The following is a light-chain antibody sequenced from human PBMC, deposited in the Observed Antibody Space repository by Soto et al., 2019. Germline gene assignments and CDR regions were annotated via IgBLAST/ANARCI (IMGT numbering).Light chain of an antibody. V-gene: IGKV4-1*01. Sequence: DIVMTQSPDSLAVSLGERATINCKSSQSVLYRSNTKNYLAWYQQKPGQPPNLLIYWASTRESGVPDRFSGSGSGTDFPLTLSSLQAEDVAVYYCQQYYSLPPTFGQGTKVEIK. CDR3: QQYYSLPPT. CDR2: WAS. CDR1: QSVLYRSNTKNY. J-gene: IGKJ1*01.